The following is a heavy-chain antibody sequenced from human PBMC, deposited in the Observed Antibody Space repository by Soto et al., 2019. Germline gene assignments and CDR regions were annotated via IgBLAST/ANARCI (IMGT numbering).Heavy chain of an antibody. CDR3: ARLGRWLQALDS. CDR2: IYYTGGT. CDR1: GGSISDYY. Sequence: SETLSLTCTVSGGSISDYYWSWIRQPPGKGLEWVGYIYYTGGTTYNPSLKSRLTLSVDTSKNQFSLKLRSVSAADTAVYYCARLGRWLQALDSWGQGTLVTV. D-gene: IGHD5-12*01. V-gene: IGHV4-59*08. J-gene: IGHJ4*02.